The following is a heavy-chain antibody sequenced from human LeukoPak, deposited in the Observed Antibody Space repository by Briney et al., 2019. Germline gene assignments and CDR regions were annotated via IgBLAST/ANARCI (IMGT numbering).Heavy chain of an antibody. Sequence: PGGSLRLSCAASGFIVSYSYMSWVRQAPGKGLEWVSLIYSGGSTFYADSVKGRFTISRDNSKNTLYLQMNSLRAEDTAVYYCAREGHSSTYWGQGTLVTVSS. CDR1: GFIVSYSY. D-gene: IGHD6-13*01. V-gene: IGHV3-53*01. J-gene: IGHJ4*02. CDR2: IYSGGST. CDR3: AREGHSSTY.